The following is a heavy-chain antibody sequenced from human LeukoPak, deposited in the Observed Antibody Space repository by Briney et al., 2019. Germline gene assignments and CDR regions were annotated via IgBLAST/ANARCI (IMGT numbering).Heavy chain of an antibody. CDR2: IYYSGST. Sequence: SETLSLTCTVSGCSISSYYWSWIRQPPGKGLEWIGYIYYSGSTNYNPSLKSRVTISVDTSKNQFSLKLSSVTAADTAVYYCASRGYDSSGYYFDYWGQGTLVTVSS. CDR1: GCSISSYY. D-gene: IGHD3-22*01. CDR3: ASRGYDSSGYYFDY. J-gene: IGHJ4*02. V-gene: IGHV4-59*01.